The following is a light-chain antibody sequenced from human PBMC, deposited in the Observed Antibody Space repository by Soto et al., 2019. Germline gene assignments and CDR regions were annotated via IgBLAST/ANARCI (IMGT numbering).Light chain of an antibody. CDR2: DAA. J-gene: IGKJ4*01. Sequence: EIVFTQSPATLSLSPGEKATLSCRASQNINTYLGWYQQKPRQAPRLLIYDAANRATGVPARFSGSGSGTDFTLTITTLEPEDFAVYYCQHRYNWPLSFGAWTKVYIK. CDR1: QNINTY. V-gene: IGKV3-11*01. CDR3: QHRYNWPLS.